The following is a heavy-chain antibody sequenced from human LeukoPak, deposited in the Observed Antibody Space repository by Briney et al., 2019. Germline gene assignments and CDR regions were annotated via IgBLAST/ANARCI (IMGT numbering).Heavy chain of an antibody. Sequence: PSETLSLTCTVSGGSISSYYWSWIRQPPRKGLEWIGYIYYSGSTNYNPSLKSRVTISVDTSKNQFSLKLSSVTAADTAVYYCARDGDSSGWTRSDYWGQGTLVTVSS. CDR3: ARDGDSSGWTRSDY. CDR2: IYYSGST. V-gene: IGHV4-59*12. CDR1: GGSISSYY. J-gene: IGHJ4*02. D-gene: IGHD6-19*01.